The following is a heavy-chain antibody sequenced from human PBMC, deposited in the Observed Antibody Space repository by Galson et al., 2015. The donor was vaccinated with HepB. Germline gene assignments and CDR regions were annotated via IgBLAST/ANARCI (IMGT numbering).Heavy chain of an antibody. Sequence: SVKVSCKASGGTFSSYAISWVRQAPRQGLEWMGGIIPIFGIANFAQKFQGRVTITADKSTSTAYMELSSLRSEDTAVYYCAKQATITDAFDIWGQGTMVTVSS. CDR2: IIPIFGIA. V-gene: IGHV1-69*10. D-gene: IGHD5-24*01. CDR1: GGTFSSYA. J-gene: IGHJ3*02. CDR3: AKQATITDAFDI.